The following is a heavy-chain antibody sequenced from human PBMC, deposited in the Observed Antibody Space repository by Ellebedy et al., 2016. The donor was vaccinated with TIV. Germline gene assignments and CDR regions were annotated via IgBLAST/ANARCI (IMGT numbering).Heavy chain of an antibody. CDR2: ISYDGSNI. CDR3: ARDLDRNYPGAYFDY. J-gene: IGHJ4*02. CDR1: GFTFSSYA. V-gene: IGHV3-30-3*01. D-gene: IGHD4-11*01. Sequence: GESLKISCAASGFTFSSYAMHWVRQAPGKGLEWVALISYDGSNIYYADSVKGRFTISRDNSKDTLYLQMNSLRAEDTAVYYCARDLDRNYPGAYFDYWGQGTLVTVSA.